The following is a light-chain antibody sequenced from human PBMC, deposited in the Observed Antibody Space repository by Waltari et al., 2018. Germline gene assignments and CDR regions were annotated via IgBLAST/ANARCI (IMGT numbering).Light chain of an antibody. Sequence: DIVMTQSPDSLAVSLGERATINCKSSQSILYTTTNNNYLAWYQQKAGQPPKLLIYWASNRQSGVPDRFSGSGSGTDLTLTISSLQAEDVAVYYCQQYYTTPLTFGGGTRVEI. CDR2: WAS. CDR3: QQYYTTPLT. CDR1: QSILYTTTNNNY. J-gene: IGKJ4*01. V-gene: IGKV4-1*01.